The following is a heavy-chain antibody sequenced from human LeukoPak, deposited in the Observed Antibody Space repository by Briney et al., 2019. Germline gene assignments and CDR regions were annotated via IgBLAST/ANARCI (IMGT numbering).Heavy chain of an antibody. D-gene: IGHD3-22*01. CDR3: ARESGYYYDTRYFDY. Sequence: SGTLSLTCAVSGGSISSSNWWSWVRQPPGKGLEWIGEIYHSGSTKYNPSLKSRVTISVDKSKNQFSLKLSSVTAADTAVYYCARESGYYYDTRYFDYWGQGTLVTVYS. CDR1: GGSISSSNW. CDR2: IYHSGST. J-gene: IGHJ4*02. V-gene: IGHV4-4*02.